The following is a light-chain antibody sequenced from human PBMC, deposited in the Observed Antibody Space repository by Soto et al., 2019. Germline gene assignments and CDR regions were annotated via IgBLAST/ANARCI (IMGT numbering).Light chain of an antibody. CDR1: QSVSSN. CDR3: QQYNNWPWT. J-gene: IGKJ1*01. V-gene: IGKV3-15*01. Sequence: EIVMTQSPATLSVSPGERATLSCRASQSVSSNLAWYQQNRGQAPRLLMYGASTRATGIPARFSGSGSGTEFTLTISSLQSEDFAVYYCQQYNNWPWTFGQGTKVEFK. CDR2: GAS.